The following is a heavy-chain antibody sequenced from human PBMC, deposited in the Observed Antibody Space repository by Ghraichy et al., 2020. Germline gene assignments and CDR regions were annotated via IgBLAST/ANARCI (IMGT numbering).Heavy chain of an antibody. CDR1: GFTFSSYG. CDR3: AREYCSGGSCSIDS. V-gene: IGHV3-33*01. Sequence: GGSLRLSCAASGFTFSSYGMHWVRQAPGKGLEWVAVIWYAGSNKYYAESVKGRFTISRDNSKNTLYLQMNSLRAEDTAVYYCAREYCSGGSCSIDSWGQGTLVTVSS. D-gene: IGHD2-15*01. CDR2: IWYAGSNK. J-gene: IGHJ4*02.